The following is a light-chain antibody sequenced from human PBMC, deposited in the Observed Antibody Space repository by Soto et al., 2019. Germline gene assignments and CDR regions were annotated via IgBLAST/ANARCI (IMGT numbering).Light chain of an antibody. CDR1: SSDVGGYDY. V-gene: IGLV2-8*01. CDR2: EVT. CDR3: ASYAGGNQV. J-gene: IGLJ1*01. Sequence: QSALTQPPSASASPGQSVTISCTGTSSDVGGYDYVSWYQHHPGKAPKLMIYEVTKRPSGVPDRFSGSKSGNTASLTVSGLLPEDEADYYCASYAGGNQVFGTRTKVTVL.